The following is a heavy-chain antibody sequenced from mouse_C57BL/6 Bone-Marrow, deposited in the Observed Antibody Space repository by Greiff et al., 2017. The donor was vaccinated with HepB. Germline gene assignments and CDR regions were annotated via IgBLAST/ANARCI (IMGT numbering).Heavy chain of an antibody. CDR2: INPNNGGT. Sequence: EVQRVESGPELVKPGASVKMSCKASGYTFTDYNMHWVKQSHGKSLEWIGYINPNNGGTSYNQKFKGKATLTVNKSSSTAYMELRSLTSEDSAVYYCARRELWSPYYAMDYWGQGTSVTVSS. CDR3: ARRELWSPYYAMDY. D-gene: IGHD1-1*02. V-gene: IGHV1-22*01. J-gene: IGHJ4*01. CDR1: GYTFTDYN.